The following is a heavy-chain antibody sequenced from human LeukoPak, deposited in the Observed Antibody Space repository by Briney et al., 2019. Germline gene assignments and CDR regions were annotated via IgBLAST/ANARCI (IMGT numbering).Heavy chain of an antibody. CDR2: IYYSGST. V-gene: IGHV4-31*03. J-gene: IGHJ2*01. Sequence: SETLSLTCTVSGGSISSGGYYWSWIRQHPGKGLEWIGYIYYSGSTYYNPSLKSRVTISVDTSKNQFSLKLSSVTAADTAVYYCARSAKGYEYSLWYFDLWGRGTLVTVSS. CDR3: ARSAKGYEYSLWYFDL. CDR1: GGSISSGGYY. D-gene: IGHD5-12*01.